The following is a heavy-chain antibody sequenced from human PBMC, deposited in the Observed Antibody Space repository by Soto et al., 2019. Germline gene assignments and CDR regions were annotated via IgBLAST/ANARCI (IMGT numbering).Heavy chain of an antibody. V-gene: IGHV4-59*03. Sequence: SETLSLTCTVSGASISSYYCNWIRQPPGKGLEWIGYSFCHEFVGTNPSLKSRVTISVDTSKKQFSLRLNSVTAADTAVYYCVAGPDHAKSAYWGQGTLVTVSS. CDR3: VAGPDHAKSAY. J-gene: IGHJ4*01. CDR1: GASISSYY. CDR2: SFCHEFV.